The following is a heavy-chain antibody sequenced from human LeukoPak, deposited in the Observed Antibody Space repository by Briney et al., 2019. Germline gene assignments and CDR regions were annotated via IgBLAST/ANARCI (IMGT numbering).Heavy chain of an antibody. Sequence: GGSLRLSCAASGFTVSSNYMSWVRQAPGKGLEWVSAISGSGGSTYYADSVKGRFTISRDNSKNTLYLQMNSLRAEDTAVYYCAKQFRQLVAPRSYYYYGMDVWGQGTTVTVSS. CDR2: ISGSGGST. CDR1: GFTVSSNY. D-gene: IGHD6-6*01. J-gene: IGHJ6*02. CDR3: AKQFRQLVAPRSYYYYGMDV. V-gene: IGHV3-23*01.